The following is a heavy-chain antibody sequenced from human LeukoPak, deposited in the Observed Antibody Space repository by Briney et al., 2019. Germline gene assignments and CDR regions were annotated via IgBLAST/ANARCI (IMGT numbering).Heavy chain of an antibody. V-gene: IGHV4-38-2*02. CDR3: ARATRAARHFDF. CDR1: GYSISSGYY. D-gene: IGHD6-6*01. Sequence: SETLSLTCTVSGYSISSGYYWGWIRQPPGKGLEWIGSIYHSGSTYYNPSLKSRVTISVDTSKNQFSLKLSSVTTADTAVYYCARATRAARHFDFWGQGTLVTVSS. J-gene: IGHJ4*02. CDR2: IYHSGST.